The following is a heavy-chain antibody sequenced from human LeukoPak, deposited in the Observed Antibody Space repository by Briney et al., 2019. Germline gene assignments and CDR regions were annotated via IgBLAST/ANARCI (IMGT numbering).Heavy chain of an antibody. CDR2: IYTSGST. CDR1: GGSISSTDYY. Sequence: SETLSLTCTVSGGSISSTDYYWGWIRQPAGKGLEWIGRIYTSGSTNYNPSLKSRVTMSVDTSKNQFSLKLSSVTAADTAVYYCARSFGELTKADYWGQGTLVTVSS. D-gene: IGHD3-10*01. J-gene: IGHJ4*02. V-gene: IGHV4-61*02. CDR3: ARSFGELTKADY.